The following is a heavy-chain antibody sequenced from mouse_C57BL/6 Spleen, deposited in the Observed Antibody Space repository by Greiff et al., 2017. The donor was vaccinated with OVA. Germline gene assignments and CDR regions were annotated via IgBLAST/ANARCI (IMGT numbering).Heavy chain of an antibody. Sequence: VQLQQPGAELVRPGSSVKLSCKASGYTFTSYWMDWVKQRPGQGLEWIGNIYPSDSETHYNQKFKDKATLTVDKSSSTAYMQLSSLTSEDSAVYYCAREDGTTGGYAMDYWGQGTSVTVSS. CDR3: AREDGTTGGYAMDY. V-gene: IGHV1-61*01. D-gene: IGHD1-1*01. J-gene: IGHJ4*01. CDR1: GYTFTSYW. CDR2: IYPSDSET.